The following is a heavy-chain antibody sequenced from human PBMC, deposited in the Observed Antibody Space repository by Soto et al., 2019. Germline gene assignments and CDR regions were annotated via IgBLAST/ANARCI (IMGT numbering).Heavy chain of an antibody. D-gene: IGHD3-16*02. V-gene: IGHV5-51*01. CDR3: ARRLGITFGGVIQAVGNWFDP. Sequence: GESLKISCKGYGYSFTSYWIGWVRQMPGKGLEWMGIIYPGDSDTRYSPSFQGQVTISADKSISTAYLQWSSLKASDTAMYCCARRLGITFGGVIQAVGNWFDPWGQGTLVTVSS. CDR1: GYSFTSYW. CDR2: IYPGDSDT. J-gene: IGHJ5*02.